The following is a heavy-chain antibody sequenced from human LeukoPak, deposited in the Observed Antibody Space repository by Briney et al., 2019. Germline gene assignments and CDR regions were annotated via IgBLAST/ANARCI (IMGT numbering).Heavy chain of an antibody. D-gene: IGHD4-17*01. J-gene: IGHJ4*02. CDR2: IIPIFGTA. CDR3: ARDSVHDYGDYRGYFDY. V-gene: IGHV1-69*05. CDR1: GFTFSSYA. Sequence: PGGSLRLSCAASGFTFSSYAISWVRQALGQGLEWMGGIIPIFGTANYAQKFQGRVTITTDESTSTAYMELSSLRSEDTAVYYCARDSVHDYGDYRGYFDYWGQGTLVTVSS.